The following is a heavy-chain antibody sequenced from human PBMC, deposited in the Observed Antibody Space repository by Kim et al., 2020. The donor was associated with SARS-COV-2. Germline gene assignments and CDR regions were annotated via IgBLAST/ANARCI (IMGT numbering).Heavy chain of an antibody. CDR2: IFGGGSST. CDR1: GFTFSSYA. V-gene: IGHV3-23*03. J-gene: IGHJ4*02. CDR3: AKTGSSSSYYPGY. D-gene: IGHD3-22*01. Sequence: GGSLRLSCAASGFTFSSYAMTWVRQAPGKGLEWVSLIFGGGSSTYYADSVKGRFTISSDNSKNTLYLQMNSLRAEDTAVYYCAKTGSSSSYYPGYWGQGTLVTVSS.